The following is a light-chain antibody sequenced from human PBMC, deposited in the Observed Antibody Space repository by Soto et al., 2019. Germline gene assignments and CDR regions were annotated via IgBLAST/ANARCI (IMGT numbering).Light chain of an antibody. CDR2: GAS. V-gene: IGKV3-15*01. CDR3: QQYNNWPQT. J-gene: IGKJ1*01. Sequence: EIVMTQSPATLSVSPGERATLSCRASQSVSSNLAWYQQKPGQAPRLLIYGASTRATGIPARFSGSGSGTEFTLTISLLQSEDFAVYYCQQYNNWPQTFGKGTKVEIK. CDR1: QSVSSN.